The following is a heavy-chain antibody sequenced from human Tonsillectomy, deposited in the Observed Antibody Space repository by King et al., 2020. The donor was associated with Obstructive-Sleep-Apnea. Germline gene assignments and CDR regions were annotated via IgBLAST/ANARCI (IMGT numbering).Heavy chain of an antibody. D-gene: IGHD6-13*01. CDR3: ARPLSGADRSSWFNFDY. J-gene: IGHJ4*02. Sequence: LQLQESGPGLVKPSETLSLTCTVSGYSISSGYYWGWIRQPPGKGLEWIGSVYHSGSAYYNPSLKSRVTISVDTSKNQFSLKLTSVTAADTAVYYCARPLSGADRSSWFNFDYWGQGALVTVSS. CDR1: GYSISSGYY. CDR2: VYHSGSA. V-gene: IGHV4-38-2*02.